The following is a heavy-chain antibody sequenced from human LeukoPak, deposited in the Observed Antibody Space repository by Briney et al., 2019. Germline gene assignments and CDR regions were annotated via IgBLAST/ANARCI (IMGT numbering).Heavy chain of an antibody. CDR1: GFTVDDYA. CDR3: ARGSVQLWLRDTHYYMDV. CDR2: INWNGRIT. D-gene: IGHD5-18*01. Sequence: PGDSLRLSCAASGFTVDDYAMNWVRQVPGKGLEWISGINWNGRITEYADSVKDRFTISRQNTKNSLYLYMNNLGGEDTALYFCARGSVQLWLRDTHYYMDVWGKGTTVTVSS. J-gene: IGHJ6*03. V-gene: IGHV3-20*04.